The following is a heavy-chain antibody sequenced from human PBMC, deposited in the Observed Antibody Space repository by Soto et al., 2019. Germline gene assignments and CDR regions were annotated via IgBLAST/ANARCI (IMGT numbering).Heavy chain of an antibody. J-gene: IGHJ5*02. CDR2: IIPIFGTA. Sequence: SVKVSCKASGCTYSSYAISWVRQAPGQGLEWMGGIIPIFGTANYAQKFQGRVTITADESTSTAYMELSSLRSEDTVVYYCARDSGDKWKMAQEGWLDPWGQGTLVTIFS. CDR1: GCTYSSYA. CDR3: ARDSGDKWKMAQEGWLDP. D-gene: IGHD1-1*01. V-gene: IGHV1-69*13.